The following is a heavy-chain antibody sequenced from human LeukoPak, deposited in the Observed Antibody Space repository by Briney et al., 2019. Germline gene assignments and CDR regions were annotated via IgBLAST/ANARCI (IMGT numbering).Heavy chain of an antibody. CDR2: ISGSGGST. Sequence: GGSLRLSCAASGFTFSSYGMSWVRQAPGKGLEWVSAISGSGGSTYYADSVKGRFTISRDNSKNTLYLQMNSLRAEDTAVYYCAKGQIRAAAGTGFDYWGQGTLVTVSS. V-gene: IGHV3-23*01. D-gene: IGHD6-13*01. J-gene: IGHJ4*02. CDR1: GFTFSSYG. CDR3: AKGQIRAAAGTGFDY.